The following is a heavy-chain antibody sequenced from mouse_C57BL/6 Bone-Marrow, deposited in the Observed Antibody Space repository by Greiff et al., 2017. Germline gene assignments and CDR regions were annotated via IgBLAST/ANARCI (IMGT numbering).Heavy chain of an antibody. V-gene: IGHV5-16*01. J-gene: IGHJ1*03. CDR1: GFTFSDYY. CDR3: ARGIHYYGSSYVDWYFDV. CDR2: INYDGSST. Sequence: EVMLVESEGGLVQPGRSMKLSCTASGFTFSDYYMAWVRQVPEKGLEWVANINYDGSSTYYLDSLKSRFIISRDNAKNILYLQMSSLKSEDTATYYCARGIHYYGSSYVDWYFDVWGTGTTVTVSS. D-gene: IGHD1-1*01.